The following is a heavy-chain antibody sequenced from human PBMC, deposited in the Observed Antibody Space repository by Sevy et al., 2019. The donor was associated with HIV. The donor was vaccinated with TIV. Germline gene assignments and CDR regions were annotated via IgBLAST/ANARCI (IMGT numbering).Heavy chain of an antibody. D-gene: IGHD3-16*01. CDR2: VYYSGST. V-gene: IGHV4-39*02. CDR1: GGSIISSTYY. J-gene: IGHJ3*01. Sequence: SETLSLTCTVSGGSIISSTYYWGWIRQPPGKGLEWIGSVYYSGSTYYNPSLRSRVTISVDMFKDHFSLKLSSVTAADTDVYYCARRGEGPAFDVWGQGTMVTVSS. CDR3: ARRGEGPAFDV.